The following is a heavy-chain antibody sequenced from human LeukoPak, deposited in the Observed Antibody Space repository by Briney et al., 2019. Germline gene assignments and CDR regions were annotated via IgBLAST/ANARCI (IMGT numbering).Heavy chain of an antibody. J-gene: IGHJ4*02. CDR2: IYHSGST. CDR1: GGSISSSSYY. Sequence: SETLSLTCTVSGGSISSSSYYWGWIRQPPGKGLEWIGEIYHSGSTNYNPSLKSRVTISVDKSKNQFSLKLSSVTAADTAVYYCASLPLYYDSSGYYYVVRDYWGQGTLVTVSS. D-gene: IGHD3-22*01. CDR3: ASLPLYYDSSGYYYVVRDY. V-gene: IGHV4-39*07.